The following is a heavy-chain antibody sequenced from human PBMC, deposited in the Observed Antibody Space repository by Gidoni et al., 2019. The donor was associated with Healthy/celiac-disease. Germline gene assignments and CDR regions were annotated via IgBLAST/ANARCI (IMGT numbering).Heavy chain of an antibody. CDR2: IYTSGST. J-gene: IGHJ6*02. CDR3: AREAWGGTPGILTGYYLFERDTRPLTDYYYYGMDV. V-gene: IGHV4-61*02. CDR1: GGSISSGSYS. Sequence: QVQLQESGPGLVKPSQTLSLTCTVSGGSISSGSYSWSWIRPPAGKGLEWIGRIYTSGSTNYNPSLKSRVTISVDTSKNQFSLKLSSVTAADTAVYYCAREAWGGTPGILTGYYLFERDTRPLTDYYYYGMDVWGQGTTVTVSS. D-gene: IGHD3-9*01.